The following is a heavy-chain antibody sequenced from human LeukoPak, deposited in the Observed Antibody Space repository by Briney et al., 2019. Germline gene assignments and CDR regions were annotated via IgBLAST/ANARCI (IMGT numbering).Heavy chain of an antibody. CDR2: IYPGDSDT. CDR1: GYSFTSYW. Sequence: GESLKISCKGSGYSFTSYWIGWVRQMPGKGLEWMGIIYPGDSDTRYSPSFQGQVTISAGKTISTAYLQWSSLKASDTAMYYCASRGYSSGSDLEYYFDYWGQGTLVTVSS. J-gene: IGHJ4*02. CDR3: ASRGYSSGSDLEYYFDY. D-gene: IGHD6-19*01. V-gene: IGHV5-51*01.